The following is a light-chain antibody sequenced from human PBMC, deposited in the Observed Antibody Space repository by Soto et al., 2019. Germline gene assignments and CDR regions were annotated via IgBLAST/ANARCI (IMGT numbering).Light chain of an antibody. CDR2: MNN. CDR3: VAWDDNLSSRV. Sequence: QSVLTQPPSLSGTPGQTVTISCIGSRSNIGSAIVHWYQQLPGTAPKHLIYMNNQRPSGVPDRFSGSKSGTSASLVITGLRPEDEADYYFVAWDDNLSSRVFGGGTQLTVL. V-gene: IGLV1-47*01. CDR1: RSNIGSAI. J-gene: IGLJ7*01.